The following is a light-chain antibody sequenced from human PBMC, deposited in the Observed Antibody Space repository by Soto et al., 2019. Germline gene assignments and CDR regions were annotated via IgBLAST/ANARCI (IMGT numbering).Light chain of an antibody. CDR1: SSNIGAGYD. Sequence: QLVLTQPPSVSGAPGQRVTISCTGSSSNIGAGYDVHWYQQLPGTAPKLLIYGNSNRPSGVPDRFSGSKSGTSASLAITGLQVEDEADYYCQSYDSSLSDSVFGGGNKLTVL. CDR2: GNS. CDR3: QSYDSSLSDSV. V-gene: IGLV1-40*01. J-gene: IGLJ2*01.